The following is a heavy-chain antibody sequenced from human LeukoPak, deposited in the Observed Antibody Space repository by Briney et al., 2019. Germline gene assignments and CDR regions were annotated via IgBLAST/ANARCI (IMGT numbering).Heavy chain of an antibody. CDR2: IYYSGST. CDR3: ARGIAAAQFIDYYFDY. CDR1: GGSISSYY. D-gene: IGHD6-13*01. J-gene: IGHJ4*02. V-gene: IGHV4-59*01. Sequence: PSETLSLTCTVSGGSISSYYWSWIRQPPGKGLEWIGYIYYSGSTNYNPSLKSRVTISVDTSKNQFSLKLSSVTAADTAVYYRARGIAAAQFIDYYFDYWGQGTLVTVSS.